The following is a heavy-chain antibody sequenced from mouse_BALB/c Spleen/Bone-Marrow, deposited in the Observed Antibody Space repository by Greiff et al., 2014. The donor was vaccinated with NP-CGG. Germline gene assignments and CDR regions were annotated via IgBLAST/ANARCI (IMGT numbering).Heavy chain of an antibody. CDR2: IYPSDSYT. Sequence: QVQLQQSGAELVRPGASVKLSCKASGYTFTSYWINWVKQRPGQGLEWIGNIYPSDSYTNYNQKFKDKATLTVDKSSSTDYMHLSSPTSEDSAVYYCTGRYDLQEAMDYWGQGTSVTVSS. J-gene: IGHJ4*01. D-gene: IGHD2-3*01. V-gene: IGHV1-69*02. CDR3: TGRYDLQEAMDY. CDR1: GYTFTSYW.